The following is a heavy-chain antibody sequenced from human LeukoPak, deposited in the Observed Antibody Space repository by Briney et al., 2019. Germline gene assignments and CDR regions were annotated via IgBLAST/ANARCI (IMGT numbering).Heavy chain of an antibody. V-gene: IGHV3-7*01. Sequence: PGGSLRLSCAAAGFTFSSYAMSWVRQAPGKGLEWVANIKQDGSEKQYVDSLKGRVTISRDNAKNSLYLEMNSLRAEDTAVYYCARGQLEWENYYYGMDVWGQGTTVTVSS. D-gene: IGHD1-1*01. CDR1: GFTFSSYA. CDR2: IKQDGSEK. J-gene: IGHJ6*02. CDR3: ARGQLEWENYYYGMDV.